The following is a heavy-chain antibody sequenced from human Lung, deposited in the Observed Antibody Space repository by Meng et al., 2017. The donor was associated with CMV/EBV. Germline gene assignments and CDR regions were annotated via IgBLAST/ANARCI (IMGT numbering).Heavy chain of an antibody. Sequence: GGSLRLXCAASGFTFRSHAIHWVRQAPGKGLEWVAFISYDGSNKYYPDSVKGRFTISRDNSKYTLYLQMNSLRPEDTAIYYCARGGMGHEYHFDYWGQGTLVXVSS. D-gene: IGHD2-2*01. J-gene: IGHJ4*02. CDR2: ISYDGSNK. CDR1: GFTFRSHA. CDR3: ARGGMGHEYHFDY. V-gene: IGHV3-30-3*01.